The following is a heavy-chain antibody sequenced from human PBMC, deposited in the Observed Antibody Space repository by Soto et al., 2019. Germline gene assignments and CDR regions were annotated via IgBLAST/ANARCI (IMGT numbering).Heavy chain of an antibody. CDR1: GGTFSSYT. Sequence: ASVKVSCKASGGTFSSYTISWVRQAPGQGLEWMGRIIPILGIANYAQKFQGRVTITADKSTSTAYMELSSLRSEDTAVYYCARTTVTDYDGGYYYGMDVWGQGTTVTVSS. CDR2: IIPILGIA. CDR3: ARTTVTDYDGGYYYGMDV. D-gene: IGHD4-4*01. V-gene: IGHV1-69*02. J-gene: IGHJ6*02.